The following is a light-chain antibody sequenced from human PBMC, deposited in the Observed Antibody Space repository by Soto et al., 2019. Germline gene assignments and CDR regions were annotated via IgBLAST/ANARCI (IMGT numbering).Light chain of an antibody. CDR2: DAS. Sequence: EIVLTQSPATLSLSPGERATLSCRASQSVNNYLAWYQQKPGQAPRLLIYDASSRATDIPARFSGSGSGTDFTLIISSLEPEDFATYYCHQRSNWPLTFGGGTKVDIK. CDR1: QSVNNY. J-gene: IGKJ4*01. V-gene: IGKV3-11*01. CDR3: HQRSNWPLT.